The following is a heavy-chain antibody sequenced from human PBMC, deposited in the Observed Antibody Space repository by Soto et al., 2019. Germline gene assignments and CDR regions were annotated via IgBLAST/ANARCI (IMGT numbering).Heavy chain of an antibody. V-gene: IGHV1-46*01. CDR3: ARDPRSITGTTSSEDFQH. Sequence: QVQLVQSGAEVEGPGASVKVSCKASGYTFTEYYIHWVRQAPGQGLEWVGMINPSGGSASYALKFQARVTMTRDTSTSTVYMELSSLRSEDTAVYYCARDPRSITGTTSSEDFQHWGQGTLVSVSS. D-gene: IGHD1-20*01. CDR1: GYTFTEYY. CDR2: INPSGGSA. J-gene: IGHJ1*01.